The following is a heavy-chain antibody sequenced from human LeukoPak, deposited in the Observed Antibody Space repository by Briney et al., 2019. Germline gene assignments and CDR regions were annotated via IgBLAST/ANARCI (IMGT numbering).Heavy chain of an antibody. CDR1: GFTFSSYG. D-gene: IGHD6-13*01. CDR2: ISYDGSNK. Sequence: GRSLRLSCAASGFTFSSYGMHWVRQAPGKGLEWVAVISYDGSNKYYADSVKGRFTISRDNSKNTLYLQMNSLRAEDTAVYYCANWGAIAAPFDYWGQGTLFTVSS. J-gene: IGHJ4*02. V-gene: IGHV3-30*18. CDR3: ANWGAIAAPFDY.